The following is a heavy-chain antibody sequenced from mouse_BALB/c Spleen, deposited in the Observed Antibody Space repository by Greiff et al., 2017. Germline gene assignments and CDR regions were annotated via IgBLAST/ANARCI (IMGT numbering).Heavy chain of an antibody. J-gene: IGHJ4*01. CDR3: TRDTGPGY. Sequence: EVKLVESGGGLVKPGGSLKLSCAASGFTFSSYTMSWVRQTPEKRLEWVATISSGGSYTYYPDSVKGRFTISRDNAKNTLYLQMSSLKSEDTAMYYCTRDTGPGYWGQGTSVTVSS. V-gene: IGHV5-6-4*01. CDR1: GFTFSSYT. D-gene: IGHD4-1*01. CDR2: ISSGGSYT.